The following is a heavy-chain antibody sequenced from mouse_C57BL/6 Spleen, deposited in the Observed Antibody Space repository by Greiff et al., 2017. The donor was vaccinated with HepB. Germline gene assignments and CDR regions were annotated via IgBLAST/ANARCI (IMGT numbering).Heavy chain of an antibody. CDR3: ARYGSRGAMDY. J-gene: IGHJ4*01. CDR1: GYSFTSYY. Sequence: VQLQQSGPELVKPGASVKISCKASGYSFTSYYIHWVKQRPGQGLEWIGWIYPGSGNTKYNEKFKGKATLTADTSSSTAYMQLSSLTSEDSAVYYCARYGSRGAMDYWGQVTSVTVSS. CDR2: IYPGSGNT. V-gene: IGHV1-66*01. D-gene: IGHD1-1*01.